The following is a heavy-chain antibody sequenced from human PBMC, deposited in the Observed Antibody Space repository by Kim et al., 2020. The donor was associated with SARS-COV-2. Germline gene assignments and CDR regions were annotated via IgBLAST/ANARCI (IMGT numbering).Heavy chain of an antibody. D-gene: IGHD3-16*01. Sequence: GGSLRLSCAASGFTFSSYAMNWVRQAPGKGLEWVSAISDNSAGTYYADSVTGRFTISRDNSRNTLYLQMHSLRAEDTALYYCAKWGIRGAFDIWGQGTMVTVSS. CDR2: ISDNSAGT. V-gene: IGHV3-23*01. CDR3: AKWGIRGAFDI. CDR1: GFTFSSYA. J-gene: IGHJ3*02.